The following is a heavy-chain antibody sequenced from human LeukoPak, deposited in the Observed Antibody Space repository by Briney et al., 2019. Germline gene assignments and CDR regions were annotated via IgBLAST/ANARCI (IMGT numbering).Heavy chain of an antibody. Sequence: GGPLRLSCAASGFTFTNYAMSWVRQAPGKGLEWVSAISGSGSSTYYADSVKGRFTISRDNSKNTLYLQMNSLRAEDTAVYYCARLPIVTNQTAQLRFLEWLSGEGYYFDYWGQGTLVTVSS. CDR2: ISGSGSST. CDR1: GFTFTNYA. J-gene: IGHJ4*02. V-gene: IGHV3-23*01. D-gene: IGHD3-3*01. CDR3: ARLPIVTNQTAQLRFLEWLSGEGYYFDY.